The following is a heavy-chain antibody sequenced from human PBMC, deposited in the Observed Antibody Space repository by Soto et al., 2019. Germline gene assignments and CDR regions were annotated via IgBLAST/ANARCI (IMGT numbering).Heavy chain of an antibody. Sequence: QVQLVESGGGVVQPGRSLRLSCAASGFTFSSYGMHWVRQAPGKGLEWVAVIWYDGSNKYYADSVKGRFTISRDNSKNTLYLQMNSLRVEDTAVYYCARSDGSGSYQYYYGMDVWGQGTTVTVSS. CDR3: ARSDGSGSYQYYYGMDV. J-gene: IGHJ6*02. CDR2: IWYDGSNK. CDR1: GFTFSSYG. D-gene: IGHD3-10*01. V-gene: IGHV3-33*01.